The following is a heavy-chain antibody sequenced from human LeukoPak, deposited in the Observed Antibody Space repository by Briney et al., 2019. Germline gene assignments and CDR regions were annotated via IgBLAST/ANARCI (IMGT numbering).Heavy chain of an antibody. Sequence: GGSLRLSCAGSGFTFSSHAMSWVRQTPGKGLEWISLISGSGGSPYYADSVKGRFTISRDNSKNTLYLQMNSLRAEDTAVYYCAKGYSSSPLRYNWFDPWGQGTLVTVSS. D-gene: IGHD6-6*01. V-gene: IGHV3-23*01. CDR2: ISGSGGSP. CDR3: AKGYSSSPLRYNWFDP. J-gene: IGHJ5*02. CDR1: GFTFSSHA.